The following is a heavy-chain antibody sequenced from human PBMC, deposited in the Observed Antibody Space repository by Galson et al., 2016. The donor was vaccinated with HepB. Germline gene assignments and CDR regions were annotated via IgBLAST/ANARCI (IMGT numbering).Heavy chain of an antibody. CDR2: ISRGGDSR. CDR3: VQGSTAPAV. Sequence: SLRLSCAASGFTFYNYGMTWVRQAPGKGLEVVASISRGGDSRDYADSVKGRFTISRDNSMNTPSLQMNSLRAEDTAVYYCVQGSTAPAVWGKGTTVTVSS. J-gene: IGHJ6*04. V-gene: IGHV3-23*01. D-gene: IGHD1-26*01. CDR1: GFTFYNYG.